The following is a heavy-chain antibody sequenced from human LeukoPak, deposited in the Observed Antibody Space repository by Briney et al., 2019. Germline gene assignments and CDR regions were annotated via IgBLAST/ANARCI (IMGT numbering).Heavy chain of an antibody. CDR1: GGSISSSSYY. D-gene: IGHD2-8*01. J-gene: IGHJ4*02. CDR2: IYYSGST. V-gene: IGHV4-39*01. Sequence: SETLSLTCTVSGGSISSSSYYWGWIRQPPGKGLEWIGSIYYSGSTYYNPSLKSRVTISGDMSKHQFSLKLSSVTAADTAVYFCARHPGEMAEGTFDYRGQGTLVTVSS. CDR3: ARHPGEMAEGTFDY.